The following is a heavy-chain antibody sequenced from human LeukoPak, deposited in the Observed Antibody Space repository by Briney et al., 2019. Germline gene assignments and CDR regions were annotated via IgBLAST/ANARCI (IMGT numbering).Heavy chain of an antibody. CDR2: ISSSGFYI. CDR1: GFTFNTYT. D-gene: IGHD3-16*02. Sequence: GGSLRLSCAASGFTFNTYTTNWVRQAPGKGLEWVSSISSSGFYIYYADSVKGRFTISRDNAKNSLYLQMNSLRAEDTAVYYCARDREGDYIWGSYRPDWFDPWGQGTLVTVSS. V-gene: IGHV3-21*01. J-gene: IGHJ5*02. CDR3: ARDREGDYIWGSYRPDWFDP.